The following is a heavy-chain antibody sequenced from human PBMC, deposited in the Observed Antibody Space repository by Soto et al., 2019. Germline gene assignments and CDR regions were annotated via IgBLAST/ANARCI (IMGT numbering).Heavy chain of an antibody. J-gene: IGHJ4*02. CDR3: ARAKTTVTTFDY. Sequence: SETLSLTCPFSGGSISSSSYYWGWIRQPPGKGLEWIGSIYYSGSTYYNPSLKSRVTISVDTSKNQFSLKLSSVTAADTAVYYCARAKTTVTTFDYWGQGTLVTVSS. CDR2: IYYSGST. D-gene: IGHD4-17*01. CDR1: GGSISSSSYY. V-gene: IGHV4-39*01.